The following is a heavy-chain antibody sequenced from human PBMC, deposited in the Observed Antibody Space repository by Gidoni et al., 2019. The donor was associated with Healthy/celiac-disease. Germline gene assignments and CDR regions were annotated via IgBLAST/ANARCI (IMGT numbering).Heavy chain of an antibody. Sequence: QVQLQQSGPGLLKPSQTLSLISAISCVSVSSNSSAWNWIRQSPSRGLEWLGRTYYRSKWYNDYAVSVKSRITINPDTSKNQFSLQLNSVTPEDTAVYYWERATYEILTGYSGACANWGQGTLVTVSS. CDR2: TYYRSKWYN. J-gene: IGHJ4*02. CDR3: ERATYEILTGYSGACAN. CDR1: CVSVSSNSSA. D-gene: IGHD3-9*01. V-gene: IGHV6-1*01.